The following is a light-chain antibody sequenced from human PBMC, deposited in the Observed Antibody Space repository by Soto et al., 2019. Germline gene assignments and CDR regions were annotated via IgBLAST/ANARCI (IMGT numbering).Light chain of an antibody. V-gene: IGLV2-11*01. CDR3: CSYAGSYTFGV. Sequence: QSALTQPRSVSGSPGQSVTISCTGISSDVGGYNYVSWYQQHLGKAPKLMIYDVSKRPSGVPDRFSGSKSGNTASLTISGLQAEDEADYYCCSYAGSYTFGVFGTGTKVTVL. CDR2: DVS. J-gene: IGLJ1*01. CDR1: SSDVGGYNY.